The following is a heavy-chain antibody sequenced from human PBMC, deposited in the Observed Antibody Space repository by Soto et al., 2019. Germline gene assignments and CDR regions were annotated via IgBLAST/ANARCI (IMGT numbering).Heavy chain of an antibody. CDR2: INHSGSI. Sequence: PSETLSLTCAVYGGSFSGFYWSWVRQPPGKGLEWIGEINHSGSINQNVSLKSRVTISVDTSRNQFSLKLTSVTAADTAVYYCARIPSRHFYYYDGMDVWGQGTTVT. CDR3: ARIPSRHFYYYDGMDV. CDR1: GGSFSGFY. J-gene: IGHJ6*02. D-gene: IGHD2-21*01. V-gene: IGHV4-34*01.